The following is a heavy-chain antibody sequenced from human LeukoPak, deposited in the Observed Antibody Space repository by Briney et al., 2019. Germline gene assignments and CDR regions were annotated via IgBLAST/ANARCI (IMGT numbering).Heavy chain of an antibody. D-gene: IGHD3-22*01. CDR3: ASDYYDSSGFNWFDP. J-gene: IGHJ5*02. Sequence: SQTLSLTSTVSGGSISSGSYYWSWIRQPAGKGLEWIGRIYTSWSINYNPSLKSRVTISVDTSKNQLSLKLSSVTAADTAVYYCASDYYDSSGFNWFDPWGQGTLVTVSS. CDR1: GGSISSGSYY. CDR2: IYTSWSI. V-gene: IGHV4-61*02.